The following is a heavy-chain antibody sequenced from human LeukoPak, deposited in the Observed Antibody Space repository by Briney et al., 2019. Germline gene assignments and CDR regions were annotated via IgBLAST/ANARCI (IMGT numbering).Heavy chain of an antibody. J-gene: IGHJ3*02. Sequence: ASVKVSCKASGYTFTTYSMHWVRQAPGQGLEWMAIINLSGGSTDYTQKFQGRVTVTRDTSTSTAYMELSSLRSEDTAVYYCARASPYYDILTGYPTDAFDIWGQGTMVTVSS. CDR1: GYTFTTYS. D-gene: IGHD3-9*01. CDR3: ARASPYYDILTGYPTDAFDI. CDR2: INLSGGST. V-gene: IGHV1-46*01.